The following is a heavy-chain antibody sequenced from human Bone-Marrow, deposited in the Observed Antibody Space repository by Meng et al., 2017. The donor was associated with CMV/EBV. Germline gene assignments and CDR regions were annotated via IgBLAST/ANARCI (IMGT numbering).Heavy chain of an antibody. CDR1: GFTFSSYA. D-gene: IGHD3-9*01. J-gene: IGHJ6*02. Sequence: GGSLRLSCAASGFTFSSYAMHWVRQAPGKGLEWVAVISYDGSNKYYADSVKGRFTISRDNAKNSLYLQMNSLRAEDTAVYYCARVGRGILTGYYLVNYGMDVWGQGTTVTVSS. V-gene: IGHV3-30-3*01. CDR2: ISYDGSNK. CDR3: ARVGRGILTGYYLVNYGMDV.